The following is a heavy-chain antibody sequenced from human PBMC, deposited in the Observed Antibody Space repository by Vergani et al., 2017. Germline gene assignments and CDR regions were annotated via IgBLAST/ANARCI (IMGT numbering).Heavy chain of an antibody. J-gene: IGHJ3*02. CDR1: GFTFSSYG. D-gene: IGHD3-9*01. V-gene: IGHV3-30*18. Sequence: VQLVESGGGLIQPGGSLRLSCAASGFTFSSYGMHWVRQAPGKGLEWVAVISYDGSNKYYADSVKGRFTISRDNSKNTLYLQMNSLRAEDTAVYYCAKEKAPYYDILTGPDAFDIWGQGTMVTVSS. CDR2: ISYDGSNK. CDR3: AKEKAPYYDILTGPDAFDI.